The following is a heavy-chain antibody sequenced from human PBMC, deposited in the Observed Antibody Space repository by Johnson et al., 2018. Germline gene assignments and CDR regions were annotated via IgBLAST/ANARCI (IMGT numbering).Heavy chain of an antibody. CDR1: GFTFSIYG. CDR3: ARDDGRGAEYLQH. D-gene: IGHD2-15*01. CDR2: IWYDDNN. V-gene: IGHV3-33*01. Sequence: QVQLVESGGGVVQPGKSLRLSCAASGFTFSIYGMHWVRQAPGKGLEWVATIWYDDNNHYIDSVKGRFTISRDNSKNTLYLQMNSLRAEDTAVYYCARDDGRGAEYLQHWGQGTRVTVSA. J-gene: IGHJ1*01.